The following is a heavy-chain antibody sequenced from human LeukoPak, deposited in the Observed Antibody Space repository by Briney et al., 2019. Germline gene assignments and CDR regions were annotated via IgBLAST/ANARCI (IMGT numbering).Heavy chain of an antibody. CDR2: INHSGST. Sequence: SETLSLTCAVYGGSFSGYYWSWIRQPPGKGLEWIGEINHSGSTNYNPSLKSRVTISVDTSKNQFSLKLSSVTAADTAVYYCARVETPYSSSLYYFDYWGQGTLVTVSS. V-gene: IGHV4-34*01. CDR3: ARVETPYSSSLYYFDY. CDR1: GGSFSGYY. J-gene: IGHJ4*02. D-gene: IGHD6-6*01.